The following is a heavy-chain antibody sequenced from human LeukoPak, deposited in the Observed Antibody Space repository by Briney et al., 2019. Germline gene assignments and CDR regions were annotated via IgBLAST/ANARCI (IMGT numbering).Heavy chain of an antibody. J-gene: IGHJ4*02. Sequence: ASVKVSCKASGYTFTSYYTHWVRQAPGQGLEWMGIINPSGGSTSYAQKFQGRVTMTRDTSTSTVCMELSSLRSEDTAVYYCARGRGWSPTQSSGYYYTLDYWGQGTLVTVSS. V-gene: IGHV1-46*01. CDR3: ARGRGWSPTQSSGYYYTLDY. CDR2: INPSGGST. CDR1: GYTFTSYY. D-gene: IGHD3-22*01.